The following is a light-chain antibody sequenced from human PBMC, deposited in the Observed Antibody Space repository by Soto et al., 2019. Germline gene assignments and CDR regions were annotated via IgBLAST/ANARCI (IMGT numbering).Light chain of an antibody. Sequence: NFMLTQPHSVSESPGKTVTISCTRSGGSIASNYVQWYQQRPGSAPTPVIYEDNERPSGVPDRFSGSIDSSSNSASLTISGLKTDDEADYYCQSYHSGNVVFGGGTQLTVL. CDR3: QSYHSGNVV. J-gene: IGLJ2*01. CDR2: EDN. CDR1: GGSIASNY. V-gene: IGLV6-57*04.